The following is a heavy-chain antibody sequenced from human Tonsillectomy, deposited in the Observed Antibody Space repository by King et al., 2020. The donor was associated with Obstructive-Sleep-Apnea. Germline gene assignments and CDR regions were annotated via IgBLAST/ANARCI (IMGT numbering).Heavy chain of an antibody. CDR3: SRAYVVVPAANYYYYGMDV. V-gene: IGHV3-21*01. CDR2: ISSSSSYI. Sequence: VQLVESGGGLVKPGGSLRLSCAASGFTFSSYSMNWVRQAPGKGLEWVSSISSSSSYIYYADSVKGRFTISRDNAKDSLYLQMNSLRAEDTAVYYCSRAYVVVPAANYYYYGMDVWGQGTTVSVS. CDR1: GFTFSSYS. D-gene: IGHD2-2*01. J-gene: IGHJ6*02.